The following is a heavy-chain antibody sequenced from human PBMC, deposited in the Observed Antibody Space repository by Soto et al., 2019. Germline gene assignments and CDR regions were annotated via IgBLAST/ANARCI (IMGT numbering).Heavy chain of an antibody. D-gene: IGHD1-26*01. CDR3: TVVKRWDQYSTSGYWLDP. Sequence: PGGSLRLSCTGSGFTFGDYTMSRVRRAPGKGLEWVGFIRSKAYGGTTEWAASVRGRFTFSRDDSKRIAYLQMNSLKTEETAVYYCTVVKRWDQYSTSGYWLDPWGPGT. J-gene: IGHJ5*02. CDR1: GFTFGDYT. CDR2: IRSKAYGGTT. V-gene: IGHV3-49*04.